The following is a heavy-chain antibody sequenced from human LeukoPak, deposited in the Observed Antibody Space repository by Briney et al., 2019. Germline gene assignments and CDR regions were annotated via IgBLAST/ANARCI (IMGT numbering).Heavy chain of an antibody. J-gene: IGHJ3*02. CDR2: IIPILGIA. D-gene: IGHD1-14*01. CDR1: GGTFSSYT. CDR3: ARDRITWDAFDI. V-gene: IGHV1-69*04. Sequence: GSSVKVSCKASGGTFSSYTISWVRQAPGQGLEWMGRIIPILGIANYAQKFQGRVTITADKSTSTAYMELSSLRSEDTAVYYCARDRITWDAFDIWGQGTVVTVSS.